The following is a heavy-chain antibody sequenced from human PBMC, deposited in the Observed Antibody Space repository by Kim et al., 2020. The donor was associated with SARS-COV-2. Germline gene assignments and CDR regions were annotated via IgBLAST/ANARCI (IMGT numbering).Heavy chain of an antibody. CDR3: AREVVWFGELFPYYYYYYGMDV. Sequence: GGSLRLSCAASGFTFSSYWMHWVRQAPGKGLVWVSRINSDGSSTSYADSVKGRFTISRDNAKNTLYLQMNSLRAEDTAVYYCAREVVWFGELFPYYYYYYGMDVWGQGTTVTVSS. CDR1: GFTFSSYW. J-gene: IGHJ6*02. CDR2: INSDGSST. D-gene: IGHD3-10*01. V-gene: IGHV3-74*01.